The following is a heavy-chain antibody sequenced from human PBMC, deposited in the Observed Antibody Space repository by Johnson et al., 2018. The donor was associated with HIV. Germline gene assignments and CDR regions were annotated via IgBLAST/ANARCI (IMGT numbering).Heavy chain of an antibody. CDR2: IYTGGST. D-gene: IGHD6-13*01. CDR1: GFTVNNNY. Sequence: ELLVESGGGLIQPGESLRLSCAASGFTVNNNYMNWVRQTPGKGLEWVSVIYTGGSTYHADPVKGRFTISRDNSKNTLFLQMNSLRAEDTAVYYCARGHSPDAFDIWGQGTIVTVSS. V-gene: IGHV3-53*01. CDR3: ARGHSPDAFDI. J-gene: IGHJ3*02.